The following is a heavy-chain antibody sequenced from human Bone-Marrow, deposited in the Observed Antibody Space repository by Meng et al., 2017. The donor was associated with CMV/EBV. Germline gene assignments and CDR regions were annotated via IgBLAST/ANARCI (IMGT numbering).Heavy chain of an antibody. CDR3: ARAPPGGFYDFWSGYYSYYYYYYGMDV. Sequence: ASVKVSCKASGGTFSSYAISWVRQAPGQGLEWMGWMNPNSGNTGYAQKFQGRVTMTRNTSISTAYMELSSLRSEDTAVYYCARAPPGGFYDFWSGYYSYYYYYYGMDVWGQGTTVTGSS. D-gene: IGHD3-3*01. CDR2: MNPNSGNT. CDR1: GGTFSSYA. V-gene: IGHV1-8*02. J-gene: IGHJ6*01.